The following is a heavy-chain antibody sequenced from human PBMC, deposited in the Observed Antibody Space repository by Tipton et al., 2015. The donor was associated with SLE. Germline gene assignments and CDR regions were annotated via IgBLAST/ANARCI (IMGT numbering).Heavy chain of an antibody. J-gene: IGHJ3*02. CDR1: GGSFSGYY. Sequence: GLVKPSETLSLTCAVYGGSFSGYYWSWIRQPPGKGLEWIGYIYTSGSTNYNPSLKSRVTISVDTSKNQFSLKLSSVTAADTAVYHCARSLRTFDIWGQGTMVTVSS. CDR2: IYTSGST. D-gene: IGHD1-14*01. CDR3: ARSLRTFDI. V-gene: IGHV4-4*09.